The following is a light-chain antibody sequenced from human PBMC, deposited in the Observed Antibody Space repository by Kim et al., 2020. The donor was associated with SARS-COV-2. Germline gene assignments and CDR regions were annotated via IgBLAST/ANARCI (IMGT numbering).Light chain of an antibody. V-gene: IGKV3-15*01. CDR3: QQYNNWPQT. CDR2: GAS. J-gene: IGKJ1*01. Sequence: VSPGEGATLSCRARQSVSSNLAWYQQKPGQAPRLLIYGASTRATGIPARFSGSGSGTEFTLTISSLQSEDFAVYYCQQYNNWPQTFGQGTKVDIK. CDR1: QSVSSN.